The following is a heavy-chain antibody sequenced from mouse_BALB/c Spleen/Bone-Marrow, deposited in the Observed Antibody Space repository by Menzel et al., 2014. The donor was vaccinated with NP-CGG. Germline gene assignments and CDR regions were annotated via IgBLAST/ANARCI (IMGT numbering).Heavy chain of an antibody. D-gene: IGHD1-1*01. CDR3: ARGGYYGSGRYYYAMDY. CDR1: GYTFTSYY. CDR2: IYPGNVNT. V-gene: IGHV1S56*01. J-gene: IGHJ4*01. Sequence: VQLQQSGPELVKPGASMRISCKASGYTFTSYYLHWVRQRPGQGLEWIGWIYPGNVNTNYSEKFKDKATLTADKSSTTAYMHLSSLTSEDSAVYFCARGGYYGSGRYYYAMDYWGQGTSVTVSP.